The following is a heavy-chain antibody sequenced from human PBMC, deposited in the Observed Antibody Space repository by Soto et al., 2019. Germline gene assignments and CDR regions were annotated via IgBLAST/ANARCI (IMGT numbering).Heavy chain of an antibody. CDR3: AKDIEAAGGIEAPWSGMDV. CDR2: ISWNSGSI. J-gene: IGHJ6*02. D-gene: IGHD6-13*01. V-gene: IGHV3-9*01. Sequence: PVGSLRLSCAASGFTFDDYAMHWVRQAPGKGLEWVSGISWNSGSIGYADSVKGRFTISRDNAKNSLYLQMNSLRAEDTALYYCAKDIEAAGGIEAPWSGMDVWGQGTTVTVSS. CDR1: GFTFDDYA.